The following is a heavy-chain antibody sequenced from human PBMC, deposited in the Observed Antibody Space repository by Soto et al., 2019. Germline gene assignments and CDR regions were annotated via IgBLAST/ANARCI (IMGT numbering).Heavy chain of an antibody. CDR1: GASVRTNY. Sequence: PSETLSLTCRVSGASVRTNYWSWIRQPAGKGLEWIGRVYATGRSNYNPSLMNRATMSVDTSQNQFSLSLTSLTAADTATYYCARDPLPTESSAPWGRGSLVTVSS. CDR2: VYATGRS. CDR3: ARDPLPTESSAP. J-gene: IGHJ5*02. V-gene: IGHV4-4*07. D-gene: IGHD3-22*01.